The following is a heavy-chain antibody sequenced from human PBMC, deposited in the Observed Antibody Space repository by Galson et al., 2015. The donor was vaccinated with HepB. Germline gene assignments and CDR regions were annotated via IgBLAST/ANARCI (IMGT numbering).Heavy chain of an antibody. V-gene: IGHV3-9*01. CDR3: ARGSRTYCFDSSGSRGLDY. J-gene: IGHJ4*02. CDR2: IYWNSARI. Sequence: SLRLSCAVSGFTFRDNAMHWVRQAPGKGLEWVSGIYWNSARIDYADSVKGRFTISRDNAKNSLYLQMNSLRDEDTAVYYCARGSRTYCFDSSGSRGLDYWGQGTLVTVSS. D-gene: IGHD3-22*01. CDR1: GFTFRDNA.